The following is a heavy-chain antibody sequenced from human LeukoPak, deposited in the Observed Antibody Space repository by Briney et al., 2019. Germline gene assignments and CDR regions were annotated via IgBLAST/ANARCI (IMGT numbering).Heavy chain of an antibody. CDR3: AINIVGASSGI. CDR1: GFTFYSYA. D-gene: IGHD1-26*01. CDR2: IKQDGCEK. J-gene: IGHJ3*02. V-gene: IGHV3-7*05. Sequence: GVSLRLSCAASGFTFYSYAMTWVRQAPGKGLECVANIKQDGCEKYYVDSVKGRFNISRDNAKNSLYLQMNSLRAEDTAVYYCAINIVGASSGIWGQGTMVTVSS.